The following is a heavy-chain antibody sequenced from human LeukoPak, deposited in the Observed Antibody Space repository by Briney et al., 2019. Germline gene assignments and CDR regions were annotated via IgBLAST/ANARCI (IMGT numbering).Heavy chain of an antibody. V-gene: IGHV1-69*01. CDR2: IIPIFGTA. CDR1: GGTFSSYA. CDR3: ARGGYCSSTSCYTYYYYYYMDV. Sequence: SVKVSCKASGGTFSSYAISWVRQAPGQGLEWMGGIIPIFGTANYAQKFQGRVTITADESTSTAYMELSSLRSEDTAVYYCARGGYCSSTSCYTYYYYYYMDVWGKGTTVTVSS. J-gene: IGHJ6*03. D-gene: IGHD2-2*02.